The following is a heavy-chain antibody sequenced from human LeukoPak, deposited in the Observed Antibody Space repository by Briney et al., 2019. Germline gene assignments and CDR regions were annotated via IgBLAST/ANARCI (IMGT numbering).Heavy chain of an antibody. CDR3: ARGEGFGELLQNLDY. D-gene: IGHD3-10*01. J-gene: IGHJ4*02. V-gene: IGHV1-18*01. CDR1: GYTFTSYG. CDR2: ISAYNGNT. Sequence: ASVKVSCKASGYTFTSYGISWVRQAPGQGLEWMGWISAYNGNTNYAQKLQGRVTMTTDTSTSTAYMELRSLRSDDTVVYYCARGEGFGELLQNLDYWGQGTLVTVSS.